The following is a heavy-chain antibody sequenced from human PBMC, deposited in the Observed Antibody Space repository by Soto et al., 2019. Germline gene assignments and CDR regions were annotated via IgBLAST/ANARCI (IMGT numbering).Heavy chain of an antibody. V-gene: IGHV4-30-2*01. CDR3: ARWVSVVVTASDAFDI. D-gene: IGHD2-21*02. CDR1: GGSISSGGYS. Sequence: SETLSLTCAVSGGSISSGGYSWSWIRQPPGKGLEWIGYIYHSGSTYYNPSLKSRVTISVDRSKNQFSLKLSSVTAADTAVYYCARWVSVVVTASDAFDIWGQGTMVTVS. CDR2: IYHSGST. J-gene: IGHJ3*02.